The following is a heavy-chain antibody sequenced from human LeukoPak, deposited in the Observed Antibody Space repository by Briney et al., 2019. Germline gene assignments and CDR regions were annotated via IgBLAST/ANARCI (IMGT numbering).Heavy chain of an antibody. CDR1: GGSISSYY. J-gene: IGHJ3*02. CDR3: ARRNSDAFDI. V-gene: IGHV4-59*01. Sequence: PSETLSLTCTVSGGSISSYYWSWIRQPPGKGLEWIGYIYYTGVTNSSPSLKSRVTISIDTSKSQFSLKLSSVTAADTAIYYCARRNSDAFDIWGQGTMVAVSS. D-gene: IGHD1-7*01. CDR2: IYYTGVT.